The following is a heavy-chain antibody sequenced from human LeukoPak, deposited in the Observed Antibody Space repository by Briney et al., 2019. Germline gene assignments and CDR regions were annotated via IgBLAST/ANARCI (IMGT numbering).Heavy chain of an antibody. CDR3: ATRFNTRLSYYYYMDV. CDR1: GGTFSSYA. V-gene: IGHV1-69*05. Sequence: GASVKVSCKASGGTFSSYAISWVRQAPGQGLEWMGGIMPIFGTANYAQKFQGRVTITTDESTSTAYMELSSLRSEDTAVYYCATRFNTRLSYYYYMDVWGKGTTVTVSS. CDR2: IMPIFGTA. D-gene: IGHD5-12*01. J-gene: IGHJ6*03.